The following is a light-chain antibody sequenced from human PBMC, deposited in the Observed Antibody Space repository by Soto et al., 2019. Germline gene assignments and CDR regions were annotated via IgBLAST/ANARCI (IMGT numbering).Light chain of an antibody. CDR1: QSISSW. CDR2: AAS. V-gene: IGKV1-5*01. CDR3: QQYNSYPLT. J-gene: IGKJ4*01. Sequence: DIQMTQSPSTLSASVGDRVTITCRASQSISSWLAWYQQKPGKAPKLLIYAASSLQSGVPSRFSGSGSGTEFTLTISSLQPDDFATYYCQQYNSYPLTFGGGTKVDNK.